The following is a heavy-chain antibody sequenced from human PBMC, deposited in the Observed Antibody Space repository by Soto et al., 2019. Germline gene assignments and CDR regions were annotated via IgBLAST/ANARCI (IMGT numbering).Heavy chain of an antibody. J-gene: IGHJ4*02. CDR1: GYTFSSIG. D-gene: IGHD3-10*01. V-gene: IGHV1-18*01. CDR3: ARDLDASGSYXTDY. CDR2: ISPYKGNT. Sequence: ASVKVSCKASGYTFSSIGISWVRQAPGQGLEWMGWISPYKGNTHYAQGLQGRVTMTTDTSTSTAYMELRSLRSDDTAVYYCARDLDASGSYXTDYWGQGTLVTVSS.